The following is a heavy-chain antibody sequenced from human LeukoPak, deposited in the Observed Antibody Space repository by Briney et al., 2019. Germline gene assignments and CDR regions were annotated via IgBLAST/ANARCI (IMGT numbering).Heavy chain of an antibody. J-gene: IGHJ6*02. CDR2: IYYSGST. V-gene: IGHV4-31*03. CDR3: ARDRDSSGWFWAGPYYYYYGMDV. Sequence: SQTLSLTCTVSGGSISSGGYYWSWIRQHPGKGLEWIGYIYYSGSTYYNPSLKSRVTISVDKSKNQFSLKLSSVTAADTAVYYCARDRDSSGWFWAGPYYYYYGMDVWGQGTTVTVSS. CDR1: GGSISSGGYY. D-gene: IGHD6-19*01.